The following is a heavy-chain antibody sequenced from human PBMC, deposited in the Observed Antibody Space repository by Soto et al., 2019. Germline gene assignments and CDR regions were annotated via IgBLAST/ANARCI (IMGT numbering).Heavy chain of an antibody. CDR2: IWYDGSNK. J-gene: IGHJ4*02. V-gene: IGHV3-33*01. CDR3: ARDPIFGVVKYYFDY. Sequence: QVQLVESGGGVVQPGRSLRLSCAASGFTFSSYGMHWVRQAPGKGLEWVAVIWYDGSNKYYADSVKGRFTISRDNSKNTLYLQMNSLRAEDTAVYYCARDPIFGVVKYYFDYWGQGTLVTVSS. D-gene: IGHD3-3*01. CDR1: GFTFSSYG.